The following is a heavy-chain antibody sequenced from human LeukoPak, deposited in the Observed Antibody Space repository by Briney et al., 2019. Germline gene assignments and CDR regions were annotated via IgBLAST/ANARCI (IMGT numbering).Heavy chain of an antibody. Sequence: ASVKVSCKASGYXFTGYYIHWVRQAPGQGLEWMGWINPNSGGTNYAQKFQGRVTMTRDTSISTAYMELSRLRSDDTAVYYCAREGLDTAFNWFDPWGQGTLVTVSS. CDR3: AREGLDTAFNWFDP. J-gene: IGHJ5*02. D-gene: IGHD5-18*01. V-gene: IGHV1-2*02. CDR2: INPNSGGT. CDR1: GYXFTGYY.